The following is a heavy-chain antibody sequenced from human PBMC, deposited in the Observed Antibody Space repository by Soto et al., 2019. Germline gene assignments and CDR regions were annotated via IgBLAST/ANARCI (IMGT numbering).Heavy chain of an antibody. J-gene: IGHJ5*02. Sequence: SQTPSLTCVISRDSVSSNIAAWNCIRQSPSRGLEWLGRTYYRSKWYNDYAVSVKSRITINPDTSKNQFSLQLNSVTPEDTAVYYCARDGYSSSSGPQSVWFDPWGQGTLVTVSS. CDR3: ARDGYSSSSGPQSVWFDP. CDR1: RDSVSSNIAA. D-gene: IGHD6-6*01. CDR2: TYYRSKWYN. V-gene: IGHV6-1*01.